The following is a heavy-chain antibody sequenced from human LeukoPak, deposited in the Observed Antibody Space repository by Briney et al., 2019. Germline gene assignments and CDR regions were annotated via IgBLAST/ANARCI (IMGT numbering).Heavy chain of an antibody. CDR3: ARLGGYYYDSSGYYRYDYYYYYMDV. Sequence: SETLSLTCAVYGGSFSGYYWSWIRQPPGKGLEWIGEINHSGSTNYNPSLKSRVTISVDTSKNQFSLKLSSVTAADTAVYYCARLGGYYYDSSGYYRYDYYYYYMDVWGKGTTVTISS. V-gene: IGHV4-34*01. CDR1: GGSFSGYY. CDR2: INHSGST. J-gene: IGHJ6*03. D-gene: IGHD3-22*01.